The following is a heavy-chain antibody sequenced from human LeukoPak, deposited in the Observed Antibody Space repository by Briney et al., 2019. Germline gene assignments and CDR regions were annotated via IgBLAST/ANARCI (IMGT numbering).Heavy chain of an antibody. J-gene: IGHJ4*02. CDR1: GFTVSSNY. Sequence: GGSLGLSCAASGFTVSSNYMSWVRQAPGKGLEWVSVIYSGGSTYYADSVKGRFTISRDNSKNTLYLQMNSLRAEDTAVYYCARDLLSGFDYWGQGTLVTVSS. CDR2: IYSGGST. CDR3: ARDLLSGFDY. D-gene: IGHD1-26*01. V-gene: IGHV3-66*02.